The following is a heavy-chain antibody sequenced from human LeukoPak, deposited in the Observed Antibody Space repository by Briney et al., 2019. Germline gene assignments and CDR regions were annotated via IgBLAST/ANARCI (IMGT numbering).Heavy chain of an antibody. J-gene: IGHJ4*02. CDR2: IYSGGST. CDR1: GFTVSSNY. CDR3: ASQASRNYDATYYFDY. Sequence: HAGGSLRLSCAASGFTVSSNYMSWVRQAPGKGLEWVSVIYSGGSTYYVDSVKGRFTISRDNSKNTLYLQMNSLRAEDTAVYYCASQASRNYDATYYFDYWGQGTLVTVSS. D-gene: IGHD3-22*01. V-gene: IGHV3-53*01.